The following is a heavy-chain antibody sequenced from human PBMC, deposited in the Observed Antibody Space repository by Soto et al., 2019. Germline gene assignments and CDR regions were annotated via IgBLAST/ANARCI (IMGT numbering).Heavy chain of an antibody. CDR1: GGSISSSSYY. CDR3: ARQAKSTIFGVVGSDY. V-gene: IGHV4-39*01. CDR2: IYYSGST. D-gene: IGHD3-3*01. Sequence: QLQLQESGPGLVKPSETLSLTCTVSGGSISSSSYYWGWIRQPPGKGLEWIGSIYYSGSTYYNPSLKSRVTISVDTSKNQFSLKLSSVTAADTAVYYCARQAKSTIFGVVGSDYWGQGTLVTVSS. J-gene: IGHJ4*02.